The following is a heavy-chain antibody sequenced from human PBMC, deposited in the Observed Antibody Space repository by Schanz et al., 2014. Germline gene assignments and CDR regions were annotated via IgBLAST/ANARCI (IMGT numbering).Heavy chain of an antibody. J-gene: IGHJ6*02. Sequence: QVHLVESGGGVVQPGRSLRLSCAASGFTFSSYGMHWVRQAPGRGLEWVALIWYDGSNKYYAESVKGRFTISRDNPKNTLYLQMNSLRAEDTAVYYCARDMTSMGESGFYYYGMDVWGQATTATVSS. CDR1: GFTFSSYG. V-gene: IGHV3-33*01. D-gene: IGHD1-26*01. CDR3: ARDMTSMGESGFYYYGMDV. CDR2: IWYDGSNK.